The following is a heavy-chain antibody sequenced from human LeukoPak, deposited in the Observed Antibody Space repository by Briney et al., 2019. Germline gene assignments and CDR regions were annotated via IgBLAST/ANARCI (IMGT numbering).Heavy chain of an antibody. D-gene: IGHD4-17*01. V-gene: IGHV3-23*01. CDR1: GFTFATYA. CDR2: IGGSGTYA. Sequence: GGSLRVSCVASGFTFATYAMTWVRLTPGKGLEWVASIGGSGTYANYADSVRGRFTISRDNSKDTLYLQLNSLRAEDTAVYYCGRDPNGDYVGAFEFWRQGTLVSVSS. CDR3: GRDPNGDYVGAFEF. J-gene: IGHJ3*01.